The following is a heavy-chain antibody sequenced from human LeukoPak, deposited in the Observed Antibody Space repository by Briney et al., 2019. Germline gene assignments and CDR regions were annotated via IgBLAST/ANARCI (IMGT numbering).Heavy chain of an antibody. Sequence: PGGSLRLSCAASGFTFDDYAMHWVRHAPGKGLEWVSGISWNSGSIGYADSVKGRFTISRDNAKNSLYLQMNSLRAEDTALYYCAKDANRYYYDSSGIPFDYWGQGTLVTVSS. CDR2: ISWNSGSI. J-gene: IGHJ4*02. CDR1: GFTFDDYA. V-gene: IGHV3-9*01. D-gene: IGHD3-22*01. CDR3: AKDANRYYYDSSGIPFDY.